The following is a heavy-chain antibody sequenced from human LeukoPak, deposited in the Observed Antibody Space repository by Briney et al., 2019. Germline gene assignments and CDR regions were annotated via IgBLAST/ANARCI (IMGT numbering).Heavy chain of an antibody. D-gene: IGHD3-22*01. CDR1: GFTFSSYS. CDR2: ISSSSSYI. CDR3: ARDSYYYDSSGYYHPQTNTDY. J-gene: IGHJ4*02. Sequence: PGGSLRLSCAASGFTFSSYSMNWVRQAPGKGLEWVSSISSSSSYIYYADSVKGRFTISRDNAKNSLYLQMNILGAEDTAVYYCARDSYYYDSSGYYHPQTNTDYWGQGTLVTVSS. V-gene: IGHV3-21*01.